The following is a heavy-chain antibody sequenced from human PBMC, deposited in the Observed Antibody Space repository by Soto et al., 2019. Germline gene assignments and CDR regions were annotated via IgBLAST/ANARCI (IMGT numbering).Heavy chain of an antibody. CDR2: IIPIFGTA. D-gene: IGHD6-13*01. V-gene: IGHV1-69*01. J-gene: IGHJ6*02. CDR1: GGTFSSYA. CDR3: AREGNSSSWYVCGMDV. Sequence: KASGGTFSSYAISWVRQAPGQGLEWMGGIIPIFGTANYAQKFQGRVTITADESTSTAYMELSSLRSEDTAVYYCAREGNSSSWYVCGMDVWGQGTTVTVSS.